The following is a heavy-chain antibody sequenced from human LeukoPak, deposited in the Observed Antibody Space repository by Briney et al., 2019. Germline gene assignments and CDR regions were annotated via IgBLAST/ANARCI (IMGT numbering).Heavy chain of an antibody. V-gene: IGHV1-8*01. CDR2: MNPNSGNT. D-gene: IGHD3-3*01. J-gene: IGHJ3*02. CDR1: GYTFTSYD. Sequence: GASVKVSCKASGYTFTSYDINWVRQATGQGLEWMGWMNPNSGNTGYAQKFQGRVTITRNTSINTAYMELSSLRFEDTAVYYCARWSSYYDFWSTDYAFDIWGQGTMVTVSS. CDR3: ARWSSYYDFWSTDYAFDI.